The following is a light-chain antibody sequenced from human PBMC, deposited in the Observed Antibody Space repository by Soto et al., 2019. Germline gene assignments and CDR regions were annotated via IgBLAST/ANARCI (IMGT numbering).Light chain of an antibody. Sequence: QSVLTQPPSASGTPGQRVTISCSGSSSNIGSNTVYWFQQLPGTAPKLLIFNNNQRPSGVPDRFSGSKSGTSASLAMRGLQSEDEAEYYCAAWDHSLNGFYVFGTGTKV. CDR3: AAWDHSLNGFYV. J-gene: IGLJ1*01. CDR2: NNN. V-gene: IGLV1-44*01. CDR1: SSNIGSNT.